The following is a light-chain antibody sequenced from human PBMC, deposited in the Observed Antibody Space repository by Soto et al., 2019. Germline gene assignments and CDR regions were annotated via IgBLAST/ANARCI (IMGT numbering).Light chain of an antibody. V-gene: IGLV7-46*01. CDR1: TGAVTSGHY. CDR2: DTN. J-gene: IGLJ3*02. CDR3: LLSYSDVGV. Sequence: QAVVTQEPSLTVSPGGTVTLTCGSSTGAVTSGHYPYWFQQKPGQARTTLIYDTNTKHSWTPARFSGSLLGGKAALTLSGAEPEDEAEYYCLLSYSDVGVFGGGTKVTVL.